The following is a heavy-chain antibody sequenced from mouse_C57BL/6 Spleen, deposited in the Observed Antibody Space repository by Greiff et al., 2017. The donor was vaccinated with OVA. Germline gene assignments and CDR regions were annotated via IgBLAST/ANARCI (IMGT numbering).Heavy chain of an antibody. Sequence: EVQLVESGGGLVQPGGSLSLSCAASGFTFSDYYMSWVRHPPGKALEWLGFIRNKANGYTTEYSASVKGRFTISRDNSQSILYLQMNALRAEDSATDYCARDGALYYFDYWGQGTTLTVSS. V-gene: IGHV7-3*01. J-gene: IGHJ2*01. CDR3: ARDGALYYFDY. CDR2: IRNKANGYTT. CDR1: GFTFSDYY.